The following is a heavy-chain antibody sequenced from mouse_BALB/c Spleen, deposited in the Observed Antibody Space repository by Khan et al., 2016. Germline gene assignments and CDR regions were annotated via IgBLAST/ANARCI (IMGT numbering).Heavy chain of an antibody. D-gene: IGHD1-1*01. CDR3: ARSPFYYGNYYAMDY. CDR1: GFNIKDTY. J-gene: IGHJ4*01. CDR2: IDPANGNT. Sequence: EVQLQQSGAELVKPGASVKLSCTASGFNIKDTYMHWVNQRPEQGLEWIGRIDPANGNTKYDPKFQGKATITADTSSNTAYLQLSSLTSEDTAVDFCARSPFYYGNYYAMDYWGQGTSVTVSS. V-gene: IGHV14-3*02.